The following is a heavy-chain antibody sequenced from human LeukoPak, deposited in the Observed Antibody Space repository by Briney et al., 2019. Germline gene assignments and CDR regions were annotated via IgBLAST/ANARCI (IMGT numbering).Heavy chain of an antibody. CDR3: ARQGYSYGFYYYYYMDV. J-gene: IGHJ6*03. D-gene: IGHD5-18*01. CDR2: IYTSGST. Sequence: SETLSLTCTVSGGSISSYYWRWIRQPPGKGLEWIGYIYTSGSTNYNPSLKSRVTISVDTSKNQFSLQLSSVTAADTAVYYCARQGYSYGFYYYYYMDVWGKGTTVTVSS. V-gene: IGHV4-4*09. CDR1: GGSISSYY.